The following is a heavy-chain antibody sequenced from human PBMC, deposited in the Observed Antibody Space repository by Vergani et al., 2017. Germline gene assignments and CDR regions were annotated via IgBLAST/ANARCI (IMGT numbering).Heavy chain of an antibody. CDR2: IYYSGST. Sequence: QVQLQESGPGLVKPSETLSLTCTVSGVSISSYYWSWIRQPPGKGLEWIGYIYYSGSTNYNPSLKSRVTISVDTSKNQFSLKLSSVTAADTAVYYCARIGSSWYDYWGQGTLVTVSS. J-gene: IGHJ4*02. V-gene: IGHV4-59*01. CDR3: ARIGSSWYDY. D-gene: IGHD6-13*01. CDR1: GVSISSYY.